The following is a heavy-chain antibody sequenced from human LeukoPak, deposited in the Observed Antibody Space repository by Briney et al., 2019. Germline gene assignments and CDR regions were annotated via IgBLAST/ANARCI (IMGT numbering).Heavy chain of an antibody. J-gene: IGHJ4*02. CDR1: GSTFSRYW. D-gene: IGHD3-10*01. V-gene: IGHV3-7*01. Sequence: GGSLRLSCAASGSTFSRYWMGWVRQAPGKGLEGVANIKNDGSEEYYVDSVKGRFTISRDNARNSLFLQMNSLTVEDTAVYYCARAIRGSAVDTGDRWGQGTLVTVSS. CDR3: ARAIRGSAVDTGDR. CDR2: IKNDGSEE.